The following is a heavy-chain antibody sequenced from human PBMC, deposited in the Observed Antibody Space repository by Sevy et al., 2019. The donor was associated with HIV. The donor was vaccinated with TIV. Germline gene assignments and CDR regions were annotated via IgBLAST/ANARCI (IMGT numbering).Heavy chain of an antibody. J-gene: IGHJ4*02. Sequence: GGSLRLSCTVSGVTVSSNFISWVRQAPGKGLEWVSVIWLTGATYYADSVKGRFTISRDNAKNSLYLQMNSLRAEDTAVYYCARDRQGITVAGTAIDYWGQGTLVTVSS. CDR3: ARDRQGITVAGTAIDY. V-gene: IGHV3-53*01. CDR2: IWLTGAT. D-gene: IGHD6-19*01. CDR1: GVTVSSNF.